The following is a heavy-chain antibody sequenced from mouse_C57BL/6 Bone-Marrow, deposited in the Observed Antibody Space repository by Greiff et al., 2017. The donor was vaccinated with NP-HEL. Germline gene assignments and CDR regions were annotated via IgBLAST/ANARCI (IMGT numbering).Heavy chain of an antibody. CDR3: ASSDYDTRFAY. CDR1: GYTFTSHW. V-gene: IGHV1-56*01. D-gene: IGHD2-4*01. Sequence: VQLQQSGPELVRPGASVKISCKASGYTFTSHWMQWVRQRPGQGLEWIGEIFPGSGSTYYNQKFKGKAILTVDTSSSTAYMQLSSLTSEDSAVYFCASSDYDTRFAYWGQGTLVTVSA. J-gene: IGHJ3*01. CDR2: IFPGSGST.